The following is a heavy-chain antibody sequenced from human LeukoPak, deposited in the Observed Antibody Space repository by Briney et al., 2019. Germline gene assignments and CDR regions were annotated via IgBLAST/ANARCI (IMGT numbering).Heavy chain of an antibody. J-gene: IGHJ4*02. CDR3: AGHGLLWFGELFD. CDR2: IYYSGST. D-gene: IGHD3-10*01. V-gene: IGHV4-39*07. CDR1: GGSISSSSYY. Sequence: SETLSLTCTVSGGSISSSSYYWGWIRQPPGKGLEWIGSIYYSGSTYYNPSLKSRVTISVDTSKNQFSLKLSSVTAADTAVYYCAGHGLLWFGELFDWGQGTLVTVSS.